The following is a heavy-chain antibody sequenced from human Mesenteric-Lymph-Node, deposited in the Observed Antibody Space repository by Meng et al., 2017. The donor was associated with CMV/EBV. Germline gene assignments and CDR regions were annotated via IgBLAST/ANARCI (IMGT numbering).Heavy chain of an antibody. CDR2: ISSSSSYI. Sequence: GESLKISCAASGFTFSSYAMHWVRQAPGKGLEWVSSISSSSSYIYYADSVKGRFTISRDNAKNSLYLQMNSLRAEDTAVYYCARDGYSSSSGLSFWGQGTLVTVSS. J-gene: IGHJ4*02. D-gene: IGHD6-6*01. CDR1: GFTFSSYA. CDR3: ARDGYSSSSGLSF. V-gene: IGHV3-21*01.